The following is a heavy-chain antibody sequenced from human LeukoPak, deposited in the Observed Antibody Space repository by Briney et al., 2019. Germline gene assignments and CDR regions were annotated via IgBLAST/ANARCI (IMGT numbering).Heavy chain of an antibody. D-gene: IGHD6-19*01. V-gene: IGHV4-59*01. Sequence: KPSETLSLTCTVSGGSINSYYWSWIRQPPGKGLEWIGYIYYSGSTNYNPSLKSRVSISVDTSKNQFSLKLSSVTAADTAVYYCAIRRYGSGWYPFDAFDIWGQGTMVTVSS. CDR3: AIRRYGSGWYPFDAFDI. J-gene: IGHJ3*02. CDR1: GGSINSYY. CDR2: IYYSGST.